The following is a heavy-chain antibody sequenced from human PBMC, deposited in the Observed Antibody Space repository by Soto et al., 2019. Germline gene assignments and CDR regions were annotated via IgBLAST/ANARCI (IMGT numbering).Heavy chain of an antibody. V-gene: IGHV5-10-1*01. Sequence: GESLKISCKGSGYSFTSYWISWVRQMPGKGLEWMGRIDPSDSYTNYSPSFQGHVTISADKSISTAYLQWSSLKASDTAMYYCAMMADYYYYYGMVVWGQGTTVTVSS. J-gene: IGHJ6*02. CDR1: GYSFTSYW. CDR3: AMMADYYYYYGMVV. CDR2: IDPSDSYT.